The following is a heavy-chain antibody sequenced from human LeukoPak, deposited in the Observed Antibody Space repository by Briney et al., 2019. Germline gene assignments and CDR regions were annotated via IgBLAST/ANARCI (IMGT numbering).Heavy chain of an antibody. V-gene: IGHV3-21*01. CDR2: ISSSSSYI. CDR1: GFTFSSYS. D-gene: IGHD6-19*01. J-gene: IGHJ4*02. Sequence: GGSLRLSRAASGFTFSSYSMNWVRQAPGKGLEWVSSISSSSSYIYYADSVKGRFTISRDNAKNSLYLQMNSLRAEDTAVYYCARDSSSSGWYGGDYFDYWGQGTLVTVSS. CDR3: ARDSSSSGWYGGDYFDY.